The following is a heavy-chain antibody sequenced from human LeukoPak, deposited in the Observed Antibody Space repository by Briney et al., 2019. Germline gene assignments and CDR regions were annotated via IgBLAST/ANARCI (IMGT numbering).Heavy chain of an antibody. J-gene: IGHJ3*02. V-gene: IGHV4-59*08. CDR3: ARRRNYYDSSGYYSSNAFDI. CDR1: AGSISSYY. CDR2: IYYSGSA. Sequence: SETLSLTCTVSAGSISSYYWSWIRQPPGKGLEWIGYIYYSGSANYNPSLKSRVTISVDTSKNQFSLKLSSVTAADTAVYYCARRRNYYDSSGYYSSNAFDIWGQGTMVTVSS. D-gene: IGHD3-22*01.